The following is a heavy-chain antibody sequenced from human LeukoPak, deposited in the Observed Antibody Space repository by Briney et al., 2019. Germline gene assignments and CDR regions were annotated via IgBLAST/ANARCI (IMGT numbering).Heavy chain of an antibody. J-gene: IGHJ4*02. V-gene: IGHV3-33*06. D-gene: IGHD6-13*01. Sequence: GGSLRLSCAASGFTFSSCGMHWVRQAPGKGLEWVAVIWYDGSNKYYADSVKGRFTISRDNSKNTLYLQMNSLRAEDTAVYYCAKEASSSSPQFDYWGQGTLVTASS. CDR3: AKEASSSSPQFDY. CDR1: GFTFSSCG. CDR2: IWYDGSNK.